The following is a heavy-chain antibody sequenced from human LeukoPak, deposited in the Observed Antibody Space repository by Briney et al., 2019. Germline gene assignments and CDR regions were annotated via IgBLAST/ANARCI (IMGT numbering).Heavy chain of an antibody. CDR1: GFTFSDYY. J-gene: IGHJ4*02. CDR3: ARDPGRWLQFRFFDY. V-gene: IGHV3-11*01. CDR2: ISSSGSTI. D-gene: IGHD5-24*01. Sequence: GGSLRLSCAASGFTFSDYYMSWIRQAPGKGLEWVSYISSSGSTIYYADSVKGRLTISRDNAKNSLYLQMNSLRAEDTAVYYCARDPGRWLQFRFFDYWGQGTLVTVSS.